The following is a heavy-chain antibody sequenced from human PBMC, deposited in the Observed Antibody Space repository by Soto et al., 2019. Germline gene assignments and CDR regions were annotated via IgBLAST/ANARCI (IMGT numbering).Heavy chain of an antibody. D-gene: IGHD1-26*01. CDR3: SRSPEVGVSGAY. J-gene: IGHJ4*02. Sequence: GGSLRLSCTGSGFPFSAYNINWVRQAPGKGLEWVSSITVGSSHIYQPNSMKGRFTISRDDAKNSVYLQIDSLRDEDTALYYCSRSPEVGVSGAYWGQGTLVTVYS. V-gene: IGHV3-21*01. CDR1: GFPFSAYN. CDR2: ITVGSSHI.